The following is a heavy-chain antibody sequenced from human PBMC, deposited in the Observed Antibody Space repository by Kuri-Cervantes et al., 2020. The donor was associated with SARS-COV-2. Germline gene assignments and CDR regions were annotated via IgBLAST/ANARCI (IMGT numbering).Heavy chain of an antibody. CDR1: GGSISSYY. CDR2: IYTSGST. D-gene: IGHD5-18*01. V-gene: IGHV4-4*07. Sequence: LETLSLTCTVSGGSISSYYWSWIRQPAGKGLEWIGRIYTSGSTNYNPSLKSRVAMSVDTSKNQFSLKLSSVTAADTAVYYCARVPGGYSYGPFDYWGQGTLVTVSS. CDR3: ARVPGGYSYGPFDY. J-gene: IGHJ4*02.